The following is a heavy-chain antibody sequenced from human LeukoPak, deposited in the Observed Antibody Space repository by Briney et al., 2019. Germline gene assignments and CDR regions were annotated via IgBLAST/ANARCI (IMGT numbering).Heavy chain of an antibody. CDR3: ARDAVVGTGIAFDV. CDR1: GYTFTSYA. Sequence: GASVKVSCKASGYTFTSYAMHWVRQAPGQRLEWMGWINAGNGNTKYSQKFQGRVTITRDTSASTAYMELSSLRSEDTAVYYCARDAVVGTGIAFDVWGQGTMVTVSS. D-gene: IGHD4-23*01. J-gene: IGHJ3*01. V-gene: IGHV1-3*01. CDR2: INAGNGNT.